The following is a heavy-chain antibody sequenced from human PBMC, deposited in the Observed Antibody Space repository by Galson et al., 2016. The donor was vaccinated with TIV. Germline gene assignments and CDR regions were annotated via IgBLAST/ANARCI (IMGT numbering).Heavy chain of an antibody. D-gene: IGHD1-1*01. J-gene: IGHJ5*02. CDR3: ARDLNWNDGGFDP. V-gene: IGHV1-69-2*01. CDR2: VDPEDDGT. Sequence: VKVSCKVSGYKFSDYHMHWVQQAPGKGLEWLGRVDPEDDGTIYSEKFQGRITITADTSTDTVYLEVGSLRSEDTAIHYCARDLNWNDGGFDPWGQGSLVTVSS. CDR1: GYKFSDYH.